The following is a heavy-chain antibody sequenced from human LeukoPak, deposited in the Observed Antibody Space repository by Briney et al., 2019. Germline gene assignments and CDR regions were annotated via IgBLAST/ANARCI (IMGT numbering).Heavy chain of an antibody. D-gene: IGHD3-22*01. V-gene: IGHV3-15*01. CDR1: GLTFSNAW. CDR3: ATDSSGYLDYFQH. CDR2: IKSKTDGGTT. Sequence: GGSLRLSCAASGLTFSNAWMSWVRQAPGKGLEWVGLIKSKTDGGTTDYAAPVKGRFTISRDDSKNTLYLQMNSLRAEDTAVYYCATDSSGYLDYFQHWGQGTLVTVSS. J-gene: IGHJ1*01.